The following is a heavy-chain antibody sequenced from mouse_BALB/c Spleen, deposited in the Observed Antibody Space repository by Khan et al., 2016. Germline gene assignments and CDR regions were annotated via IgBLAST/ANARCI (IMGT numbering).Heavy chain of an antibody. D-gene: IGHD2-1*01. CDR2: INPGSGGS. J-gene: IGHJ4*01. CDR3: ARGNYHFRFAMDY. V-gene: IGHV1-54*01. Sequence: QVQLQQSGAELVRPGTSVKVSCKASGYAFTKYLIEWVKQRPGQGLEWIGVINPGSGGSNYNEKFKGKATLTADKSSSTAYMQLSSLTSDDSAVYFCARGNYHFRFAMDYWGQGTSVTVSS. CDR1: GYAFTKYL.